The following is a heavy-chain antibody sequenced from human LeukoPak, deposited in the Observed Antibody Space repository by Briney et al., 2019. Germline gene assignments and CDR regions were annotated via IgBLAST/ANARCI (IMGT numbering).Heavy chain of an antibody. D-gene: IGHD6-13*01. Sequence: ASVKVSCKASGGTFSSYAISWVRQAPGQGLEWMGWISAYNGNTNYAQKLQGRVTMTTDTSTSTAYMELRSLRSDDTAVYYCASFGYSSSCPDYWGQGTLVTVSS. CDR3: ASFGYSSSCPDY. CDR2: ISAYNGNT. J-gene: IGHJ4*02. V-gene: IGHV1-18*01. CDR1: GGTFSSYA.